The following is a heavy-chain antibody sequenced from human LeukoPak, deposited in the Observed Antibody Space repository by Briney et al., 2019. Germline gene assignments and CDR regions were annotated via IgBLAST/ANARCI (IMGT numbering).Heavy chain of an antibody. D-gene: IGHD3-16*01. Sequence: GGSLRLSCAASGFTFSSYSMNWVRQAPGKGLEWVSSISTGSSYIYSADSVKGRFTISRDNAKNSLYLQMNSLRAEDTAVYYCVRDTFSPDAFDIWGQGTMVTVSS. CDR3: VRDTFSPDAFDI. J-gene: IGHJ3*02. CDR1: GFTFSSYS. CDR2: ISTGSSYI. V-gene: IGHV3-21*01.